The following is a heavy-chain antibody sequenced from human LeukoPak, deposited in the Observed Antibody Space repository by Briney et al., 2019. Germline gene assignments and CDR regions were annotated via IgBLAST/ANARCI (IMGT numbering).Heavy chain of an antibody. J-gene: IGHJ4*02. CDR1: GGSFSGYY. CDR3: ARAAPLWFGDY. V-gene: IGHV4-34*01. D-gene: IGHD3-10*01. Sequence: PSETLSLTCAVYGGSFSGYYWSWIRQPPGKGLEWIGEINHSGSTNYSPSLKSRVTISVDTSKNQFSLKLSSVTAADTAVYYCARAAPLWFGDYWGQGTLVTVSS. CDR2: INHSGST.